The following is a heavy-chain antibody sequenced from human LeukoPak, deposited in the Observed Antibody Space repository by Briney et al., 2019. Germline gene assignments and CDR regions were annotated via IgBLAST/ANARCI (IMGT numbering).Heavy chain of an antibody. D-gene: IGHD2-15*01. CDR3: ARGPLLMLVYCSGGSCYPWFDP. J-gene: IGHJ5*02. CDR1: GYTFTSYG. Sequence: ASVKVSCKASGYTFTSYGISWVRQAPGQGLEWMGWISAYNGNTNYAQKLQGRVTMTTDTSTSTAYMELRSLRSDDTAVYYCARGPLLMLVYCSGGSCYPWFDPWGQGALVTVSS. CDR2: ISAYNGNT. V-gene: IGHV1-18*01.